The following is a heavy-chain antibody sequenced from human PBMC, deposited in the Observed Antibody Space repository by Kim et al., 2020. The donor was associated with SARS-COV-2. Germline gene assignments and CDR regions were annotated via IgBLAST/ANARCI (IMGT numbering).Heavy chain of an antibody. Sequence: GGSLRLSCAASGFTFSDYYMNWVRQAPGRGLEWVGRTSDKTHRYTTDYAASVQDRFIISRDASKNSMYLQMNSLKMEDTAVYFFAREEFNSGPDLPYWG. V-gene: IGHV3-72*01. CDR3: AREEFNSGPDLPY. CDR1: GFTFSDYY. CDR2: TSDKTHRYTT. D-gene: IGHD1-26*01. J-gene: IGHJ4*01.